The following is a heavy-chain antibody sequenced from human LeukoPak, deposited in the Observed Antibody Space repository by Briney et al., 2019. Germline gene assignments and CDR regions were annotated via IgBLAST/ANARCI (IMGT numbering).Heavy chain of an antibody. CDR1: GGSFSGYY. Sequence: SETLSLTCAVYGGSFSGYYWSWIRQPPGKGLEWTGEINHSGSTNYNPSLKSRVSIPSDTSKNQFSLKLSCVTDADTAVYYCERPRYCSGGSCYLYYYYYMDLWGKGTAVSVS. CDR2: INHSGST. J-gene: IGHJ6*03. D-gene: IGHD2-15*01. V-gene: IGHV4-34*01. CDR3: ERPRYCSGGSCYLYYYYYMDL.